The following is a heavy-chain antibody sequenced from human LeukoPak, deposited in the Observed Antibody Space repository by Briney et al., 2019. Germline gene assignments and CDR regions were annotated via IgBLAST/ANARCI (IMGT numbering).Heavy chain of an antibody. CDR2: ISAYNGNT. Sequence: GASVKVSCKASGYTFTSYGISWVRQAPGQGLEWMGWISAYNGNTNYAQKLQGRVTMTTDTSTSTAYMELRSLRSDDTAVYYCARGTDYYDSSGPGDYWGQGTLVTVSS. D-gene: IGHD3-22*01. V-gene: IGHV1-18*01. J-gene: IGHJ4*02. CDR3: ARGTDYYDSSGPGDY. CDR1: GYTFTSYG.